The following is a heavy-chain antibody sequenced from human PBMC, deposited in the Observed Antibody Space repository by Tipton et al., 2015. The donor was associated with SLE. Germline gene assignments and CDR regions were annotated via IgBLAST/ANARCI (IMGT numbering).Heavy chain of an antibody. J-gene: IGHJ4*02. Sequence: TLSLTCTVSGVSISSYYWSWIRQPPGKGLEWIGYIYTSGSTYYNPSLKSRVTISVDTSKNQFSLKLSSVTAADTAVYYCARRGRGSPDYWGQGTLVTVSS. CDR2: IYTSGST. CDR3: ARRGRGSPDY. CDR1: GVSISSYY. V-gene: IGHV4-4*08. D-gene: IGHD3-10*01.